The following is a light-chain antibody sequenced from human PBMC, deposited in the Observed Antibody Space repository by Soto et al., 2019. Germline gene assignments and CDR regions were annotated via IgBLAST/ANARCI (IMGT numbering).Light chain of an antibody. CDR1: RNIGSW. J-gene: IGKJ5*01. CDR3: QHYDNPSIT. Sequence: DIQMTQSPSTLSASIRDRVTITCRASRNIGSWLAWYQQKAGKAPNLLIYKASTLETGVPSRFSGSGSGTDFTFTISSPQPEDIATYYCQHYDNPSITFGQGTRLEIK. CDR2: KAS. V-gene: IGKV1-5*03.